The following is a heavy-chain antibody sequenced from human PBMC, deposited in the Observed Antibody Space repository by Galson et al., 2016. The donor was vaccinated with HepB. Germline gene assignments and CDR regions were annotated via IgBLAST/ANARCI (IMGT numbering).Heavy chain of an antibody. V-gene: IGHV1-2*02. J-gene: IGHJ4*02. CDR2: ISPSSGGT. CDR3: ARGYPKFDS. CDR1: GYIFTDYF. Sequence: SVKVSCKASGYIFTDYFMHWVRQAPGQGLDWMGWISPSSGGTKYPQKFQGRVTLTRDTSISTAYVEVRRLSADDTAVYYCARGYPKFDSWGQGTLVTVSS. D-gene: IGHD5-18*01.